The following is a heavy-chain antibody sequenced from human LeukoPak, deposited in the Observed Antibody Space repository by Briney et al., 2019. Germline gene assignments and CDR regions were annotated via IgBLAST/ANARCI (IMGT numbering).Heavy chain of an antibody. CDR1: GFTFSSYA. J-gene: IGHJ6*03. CDR3: AREDAVQLGLGYYYMDV. CDR2: ISYDGSNK. D-gene: IGHD1-1*01. V-gene: IGHV3-30*01. Sequence: GGSLRLSCAASGFTFSSYAMHWVRQAPGKGLEWVAVISYDGSNKYYADSVKGRFTISRDNSKNTLYLQMNSLRAEDTAVYYCAREDAVQLGLGYYYMDVGGKGTTVTVSS.